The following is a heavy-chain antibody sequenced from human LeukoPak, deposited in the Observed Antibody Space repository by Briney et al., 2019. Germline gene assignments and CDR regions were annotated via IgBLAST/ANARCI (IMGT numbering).Heavy chain of an antibody. CDR3: VKSYYYDSSGYCHL. V-gene: IGHV3-11*04. CDR1: GFTFSDYY. D-gene: IGHD3-22*01. CDR2: ISSSGSTI. Sequence: GGSLRLSCAASGFTFSDYYMSWIRQAPGKGLEWVSYISSSGSTIYYADSVKGRFTISRDNAKNSLYLQMNSLRAEDTAVYYCVKSYYYDSSGYCHLWGQGTLVTVSS. J-gene: IGHJ4*02.